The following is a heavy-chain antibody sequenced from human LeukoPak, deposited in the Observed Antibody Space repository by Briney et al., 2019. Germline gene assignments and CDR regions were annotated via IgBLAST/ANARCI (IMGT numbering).Heavy chain of an antibody. CDR2: ISSSSSTI. CDR1: GFTFSSYS. D-gene: IGHD6-13*01. V-gene: IGHV3-48*02. J-gene: IGHJ6*02. CDR3: ARDLIAAAGYYYGMDV. Sequence: GGSLRLSCAASGFTFSSYSMNWVRQAPGKGLEWVSYISSSSSTIYYADSVKGRFTISRDNAKNSLYLQMNSLRDEDTAVYYCARDLIAAAGYYYGMDVWGQGTTVTVSS.